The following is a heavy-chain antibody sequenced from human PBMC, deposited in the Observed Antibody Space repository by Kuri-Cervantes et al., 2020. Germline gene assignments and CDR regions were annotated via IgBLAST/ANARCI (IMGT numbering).Heavy chain of an antibody. CDR3: AREQMGGGALDY. CDR2: INHRGST. D-gene: IGHD3-16*01. V-gene: IGHV4-34*01. Sequence: SETLSLTCAVYGGSFSGYYWTWIRQPPGKGLEWIGEINHRGSTNFNPSLKSRVTISVDTSKNQFSLKLSSVTAADTAVYYCAREQMGGGALDYWGQGTPVTVSS. CDR1: GGSFSGYY. J-gene: IGHJ4*02.